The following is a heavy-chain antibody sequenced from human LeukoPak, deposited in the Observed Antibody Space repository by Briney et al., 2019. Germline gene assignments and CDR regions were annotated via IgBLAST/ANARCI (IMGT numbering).Heavy chain of an antibody. D-gene: IGHD3-3*01. CDR3: ARDQASTYYDFWSGSAGGYFDY. CDR1: GYTFTSYG. Sequence: ASVKVSRKASGYTFTSYGISWVRQAPGQGLEWMGWISAYNGNTNYAQKLQGRVTMTTDTSTSTAYMELRSLRSDDTAVYYCARDQASTYYDFWSGSAGGYFDYWGQGTLVTVSS. CDR2: ISAYNGNT. V-gene: IGHV1-18*01. J-gene: IGHJ4*02.